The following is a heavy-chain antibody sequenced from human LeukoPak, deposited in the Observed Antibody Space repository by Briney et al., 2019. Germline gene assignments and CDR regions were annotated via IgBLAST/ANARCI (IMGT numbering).Heavy chain of an antibody. J-gene: IGHJ1*01. CDR1: GFTFSSYW. Sequence: PGGSLRLSCAASGFTFSSYWMHWVRQAPGNGLVWVSRIKGDGNTNYADSVKGRFTISRDNAKNTVSLQMNSLRAEDTGVYYCARAPSEIGGYYPEYFRHWGQGTLVTVSS. CDR2: IKGDGNT. D-gene: IGHD3-22*01. CDR3: ARAPSEIGGYYPEYFRH. V-gene: IGHV3-74*01.